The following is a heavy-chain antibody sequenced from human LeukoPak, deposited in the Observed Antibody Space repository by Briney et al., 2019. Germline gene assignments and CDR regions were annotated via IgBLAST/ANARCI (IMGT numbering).Heavy chain of an antibody. CDR1: GFTFSSYA. CDR3: ARSTRGVVPAALGY. J-gene: IGHJ4*02. D-gene: IGHD2-2*01. Sequence: GGSLRLSCSASGFTFSSYAMHWVRQAPGKGLEYVSAISSNGGSTYYADSVKGRFTISRDNSKNTLYLQMSSLRAEDTAVYYCARSTRGVVPAALGYWGQGTLVTVSS. CDR2: ISSNGGST. V-gene: IGHV3-64D*06.